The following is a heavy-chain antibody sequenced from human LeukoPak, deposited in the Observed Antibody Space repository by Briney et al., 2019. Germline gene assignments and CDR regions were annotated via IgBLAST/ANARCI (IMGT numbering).Heavy chain of an antibody. D-gene: IGHD3-10*01. Sequence: ASVKVSCKASGYTFTGYYMHWVRQAPGQGLEWMGWINPNSGGTNYAQKFQGRVTMTRDTSISTAYMELSSLRSEDTAVYYCARGPRITLVRGGQWYYYMDVWGKGTTVTISS. CDR3: ARGPRITLVRGGQWYYYMDV. J-gene: IGHJ6*03. V-gene: IGHV1-2*02. CDR1: GYTFTGYY. CDR2: INPNSGGT.